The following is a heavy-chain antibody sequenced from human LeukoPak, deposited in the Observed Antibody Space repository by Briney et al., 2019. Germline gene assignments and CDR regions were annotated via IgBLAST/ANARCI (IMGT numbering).Heavy chain of an antibody. CDR3: AKEALSHTSFDY. V-gene: IGHV3-30*02. CDR2: ISYDGSNT. CDR1: GFTFNSYG. Sequence: GGSLRLSCAAPGFTFNSYGMHWVRQAPGKGLEWLAFISYDGSNTYYADSVKGRFTVSRDDSKSTLYLQMNSLRADDTAVYYCAKEALSHTSFDYWGQGTLVTVSS. D-gene: IGHD3-16*02. J-gene: IGHJ4*02.